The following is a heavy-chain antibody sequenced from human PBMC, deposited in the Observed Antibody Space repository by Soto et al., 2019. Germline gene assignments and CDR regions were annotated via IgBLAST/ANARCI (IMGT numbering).Heavy chain of an antibody. D-gene: IGHD6-13*01. CDR1: GGSISSGDYY. J-gene: IGHJ4*02. CDR2: IYYSGIT. V-gene: IGHV4-30-4*01. CDR3: ARAVAAAENYFDY. Sequence: SETLSLTCTVSGGSISSGDYYWSWIRQPPGKGLEWIGYIYYSGITYYNSSLKSRVTISVDTSKNQFSLKLSSVTAADTALYYCARAVAAAENYFDYWGQGTLVTVSS.